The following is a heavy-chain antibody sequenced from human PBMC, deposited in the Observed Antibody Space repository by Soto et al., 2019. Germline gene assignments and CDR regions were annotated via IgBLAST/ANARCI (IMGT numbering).Heavy chain of an antibody. D-gene: IGHD3-16*01. CDR2: ISYDGSNK. CDR1: GFTFSSYG. V-gene: IGHV3-30*18. J-gene: IGHJ6*02. CDR3: AKPDFYDYVWGVGYYYGMDV. Sequence: GGSLRLSCAASGFTFSSYGMHWVRQAPGKGLEWVAVISYDGSNKYYADSVKGRFTISRDNSKNTLYLQMNSLRAEDTAVYYCAKPDFYDYVWGVGYYYGMDVWGQGTTVTVSS.